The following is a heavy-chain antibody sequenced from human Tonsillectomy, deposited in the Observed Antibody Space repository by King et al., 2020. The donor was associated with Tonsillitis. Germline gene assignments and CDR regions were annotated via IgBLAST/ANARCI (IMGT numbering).Heavy chain of an antibody. J-gene: IGHJ4*01. CDR1: W. V-gene: IGHV3-7*03. Sequence: WKSWVRQAPWNGLEWVANINQNGGEKYYVDSVKGRCTISRDNANNSLYLQMNSLRADDTAVYYCARDVTFEGKFCGPGSLVTVSS. CDR3: ARDVTFEGKF. D-gene: IGHD4-23*01. CDR2: INQNGGEK.